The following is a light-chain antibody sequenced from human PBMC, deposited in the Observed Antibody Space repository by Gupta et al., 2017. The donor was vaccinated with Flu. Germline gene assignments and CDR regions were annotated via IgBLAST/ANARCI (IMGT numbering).Light chain of an antibody. V-gene: IGLV1-47*01. J-gene: IGLJ3*02. CDR3: AVWDASLSGRV. CDR1: SSNIGTNY. Sequence: QSVLTQPPSACGTPGQSVPISSSGSSSNIGTNYVYWYQQLPGTAPKLHIYRNNQRPSGVPDRFSGSKSGTSASLAISGRRSEDEADYYCAVWDASLSGRVFGGGTKLTVL. CDR2: RNN.